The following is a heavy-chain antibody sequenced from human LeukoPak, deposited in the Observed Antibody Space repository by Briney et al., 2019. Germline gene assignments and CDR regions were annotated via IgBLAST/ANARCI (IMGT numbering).Heavy chain of an antibody. J-gene: IGHJ6*03. D-gene: IGHD3-22*01. CDR1: GGSISSGSYY. Sequence: PSQTLSLTCTVSGGSISSGSYYWSWIRQPAGKGLEWIGRIYTSGSTNYNPSLKSRVTISVDTSKNQFSLKLSSVTAADTAVYYCARGSDYYDSSGYYESYYYYYYMDVWGKGTTVTISS. V-gene: IGHV4-61*02. CDR2: IYTSGST. CDR3: ARGSDYYDSSGYYESYYYYYYMDV.